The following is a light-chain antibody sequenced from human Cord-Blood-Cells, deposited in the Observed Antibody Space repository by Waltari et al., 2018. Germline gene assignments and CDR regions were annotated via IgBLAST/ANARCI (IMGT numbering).Light chain of an antibody. CDR2: KAS. Sequence: DIQVTHSPSTLSASVGHTVTITCRASQSISSWLAWYQQKPGKAPKLLIYKASSLESGVPSRFSGSGSGTEFTLTISSLQPDDFATYYCQQYNSYSHSFGQGTKLEIK. CDR1: QSISSW. V-gene: IGKV1-5*03. CDR3: QQYNSYSHS. J-gene: IGKJ2*03.